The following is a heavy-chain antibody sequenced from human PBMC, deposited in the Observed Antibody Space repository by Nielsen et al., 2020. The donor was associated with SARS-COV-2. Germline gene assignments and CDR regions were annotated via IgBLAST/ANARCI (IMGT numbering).Heavy chain of an antibody. D-gene: IGHD3-22*01. V-gene: IGHV4-61*01. CDR1: GCSVSSGSYY. J-gene: IGHJ4*02. CDR2: IYYSRST. Sequence: SETLSLTCTVSGCSVSSGSYYWSWIRQPPGKGLEWIGYIYYSRSTNYNPSLKSRVTISVDTSKNQFSLKLSSVTAADTAVYYCARGGSGYYWSYYFDYWGQGTLVTVSS. CDR3: ARGGSGYYWSYYFDY.